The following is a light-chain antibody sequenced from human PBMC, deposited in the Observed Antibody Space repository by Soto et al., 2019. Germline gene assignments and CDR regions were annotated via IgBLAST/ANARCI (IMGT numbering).Light chain of an antibody. CDR3: ATWDDSRNKV. J-gene: IGLJ1*01. CDR1: TSNIAGNT. V-gene: IGLV1-44*01. CDR2: NND. Sequence: QSVLTQPPSASGTPGQRVTISCSGSTSNIAGNTVNWYQQLPGTAPKLLIYNNDQRPSGVPDRFSGSKSGTSASLAISGLQSEDEADYYRATWDDSRNKVFGTGTRSPS.